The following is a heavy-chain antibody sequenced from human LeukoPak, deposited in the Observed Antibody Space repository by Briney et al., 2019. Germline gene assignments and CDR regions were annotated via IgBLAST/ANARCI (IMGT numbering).Heavy chain of an antibody. Sequence: GASVKVSCKASGGTFSSYAISWVRQAPGQGLEWMGGIIPIFGTANYAQKFQGRVTITADESTSTAYMELSSLRSEDTAVYYCAREYDSSGYYERGYFDYWGQGTLVTVSS. CDR2: IIPIFGTA. V-gene: IGHV1-69*13. J-gene: IGHJ4*02. D-gene: IGHD3-22*01. CDR3: AREYDSSGYYERGYFDY. CDR1: GGTFSSYA.